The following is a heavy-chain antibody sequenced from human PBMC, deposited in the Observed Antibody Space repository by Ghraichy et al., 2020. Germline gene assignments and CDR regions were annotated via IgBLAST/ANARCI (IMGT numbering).Heavy chain of an antibody. CDR1: GFTFSSYS. Sequence: GGSLRLSCAASGFTFSSYSMNWVRQAPGKGLEWISYISSSSSNTIYYADSVKGRFTISRDKAKNSVYLQMSSLRDGDTAVYYCARDRTPPAWELCDWGQGTLVTVSS. V-gene: IGHV3-48*02. D-gene: IGHD1-26*01. CDR2: ISSSSSNTI. J-gene: IGHJ4*02. CDR3: ARDRTPPAWELCD.